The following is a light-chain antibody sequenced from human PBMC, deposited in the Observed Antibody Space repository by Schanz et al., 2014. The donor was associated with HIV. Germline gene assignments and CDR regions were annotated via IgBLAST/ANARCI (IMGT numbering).Light chain of an antibody. CDR3: CSYAGSWV. Sequence: QSVLTQPPSVSGTPGQRVAISCSGSSSNIGSKTVDWYQQLPGTAPKLLIHSNDQRPSGVPDRFSGSKSGTSASLAISGLQSEDEADYYCCSYAGSWVFGGGTKLTVL. J-gene: IGLJ3*02. V-gene: IGLV1-44*01. CDR2: SND. CDR1: SSNIGSKT.